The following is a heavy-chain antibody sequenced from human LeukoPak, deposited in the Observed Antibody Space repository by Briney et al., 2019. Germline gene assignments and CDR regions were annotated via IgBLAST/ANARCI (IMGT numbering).Heavy chain of an antibody. CDR3: ATAYYDFWSGYYAYYYYGMDV. J-gene: IGHJ6*02. V-gene: IGHV3-23*01. CDR1: GFTFSSYA. Sequence: GGSLRLSCAASGFTFSSYAMSWVRQAPGKGLEWVSAISGSGGSTYYADSAKGRFTISRDNSKNTLYLQMNSLRAEDTAVYYCATAYYDFWSGYYAYYYYGMDVWGQGTTVTVSS. CDR2: ISGSGGST. D-gene: IGHD3-3*01.